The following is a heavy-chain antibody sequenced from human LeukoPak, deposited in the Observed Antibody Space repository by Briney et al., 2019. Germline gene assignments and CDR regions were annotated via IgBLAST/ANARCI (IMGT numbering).Heavy chain of an antibody. CDR1: GGSVTTSSYY. CDR3: ARQLGAYSYPFDM. D-gene: IGHD3-16*01. CDR2: IYYSGST. Sequence: SETLSLTCTVSGGSVTTSSYYWGWIRQPPGKGLEWIGSIYYSGSTYYNPSLTSRVTISVDTSKNQFSLRLNSVTAADTAVYYCARQLGAYSYPFDMWGQGTKVTASS. J-gene: IGHJ3*02. V-gene: IGHV4-39*01.